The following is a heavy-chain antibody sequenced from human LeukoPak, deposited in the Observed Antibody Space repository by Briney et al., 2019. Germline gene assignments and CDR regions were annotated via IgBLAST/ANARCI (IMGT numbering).Heavy chain of an antibody. D-gene: IGHD1/OR15-1a*01. V-gene: IGHV3-21*01. CDR1: GFTFSSYS. Sequence: PGGSLRLSCAASGFTFSSYSMNWVRQAPGKGLEWVSSISSSSSYIYYADSVKGRFTISRDNAKNSLYLQMNSPRAEDTAVYYCARIERGTFDYWGQGTLSPSPQ. CDR2: ISSSSSYI. CDR3: ARIERGTFDY. J-gene: IGHJ4*02.